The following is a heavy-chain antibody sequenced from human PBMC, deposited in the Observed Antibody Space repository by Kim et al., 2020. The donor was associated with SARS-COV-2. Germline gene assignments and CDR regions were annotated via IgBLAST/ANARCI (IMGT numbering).Heavy chain of an antibody. D-gene: IGHD6-25*01. CDR3: AKGYGSGWTQDY. J-gene: IGHJ4*02. CDR1: GYTFTSYS. V-gene: IGHV1-3*01. CDR2: INVGTGNI. Sequence: ASVKVSCKASGYTFTSYSIHWVRQAPGQRLEWMGWINVGTGNIKYSKKFQGRVIITGDTSATTAYMELSSLRSEDTAVYYCAKGYGSGWTQDYWGQGTLVSVSS.